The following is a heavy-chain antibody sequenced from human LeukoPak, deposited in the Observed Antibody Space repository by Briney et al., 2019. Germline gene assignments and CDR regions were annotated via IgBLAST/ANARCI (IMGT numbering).Heavy chain of an antibody. J-gene: IGHJ6*03. Sequence: TGGSLRLSCAASGFVVSSSYMSWVRQAPGKGLEWVSVVYSGGDRYYTDSVKGRFTISRDNSENTLYLQMNSLRAEDTAVYYCAGQLRFWGDYYMDVWGTGTTVTVSS. CDR1: GFVVSSSY. D-gene: IGHD3-3*01. CDR3: AGQLRFWGDYYMDV. V-gene: IGHV3-53*01. CDR2: VYSGGDR.